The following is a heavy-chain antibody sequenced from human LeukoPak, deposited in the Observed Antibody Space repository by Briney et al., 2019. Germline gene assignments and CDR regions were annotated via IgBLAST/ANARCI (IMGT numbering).Heavy chain of an antibody. CDR3: ARDFLQTYYHDSSGYLPDY. Sequence: ASVKVSCKASGYTFTSYYMHWVRQAPGQGLEWMGIINPSGGSTSYAQKFQGRVTMTRDTSTSTVYMELSSLRSEDTAVYYCARDFLQTYYHDSSGYLPDYWGQGTLVTVSS. D-gene: IGHD3-22*01. V-gene: IGHV1-46*01. J-gene: IGHJ4*02. CDR1: GYTFTSYY. CDR2: INPSGGST.